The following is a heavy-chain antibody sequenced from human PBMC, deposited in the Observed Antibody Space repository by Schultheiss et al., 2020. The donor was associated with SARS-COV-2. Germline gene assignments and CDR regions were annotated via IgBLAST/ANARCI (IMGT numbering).Heavy chain of an antibody. V-gene: IGHV4-31*11. J-gene: IGHJ4*02. Sequence: SETLSLTCAVSGGSISSGGYYWSWIRQHPGKGLEWIGYIYYSGSTNYNPSLKSRVTISVDTSKNQFSLKLSSVTAADTAVYYCASDLGYCSSTSCYPAAFDYWGQGTLVTVSS. CDR1: GGSISSGGYY. CDR3: ASDLGYCSSTSCYPAAFDY. CDR2: IYYSGST. D-gene: IGHD2-2*01.